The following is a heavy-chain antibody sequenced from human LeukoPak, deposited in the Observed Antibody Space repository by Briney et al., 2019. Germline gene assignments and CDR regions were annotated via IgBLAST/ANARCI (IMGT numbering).Heavy chain of an antibody. CDR2: IRYDGSNK. D-gene: IGHD3-3*01. V-gene: IGHV3-30*02. J-gene: IGHJ4*02. CDR1: GFTFSSYG. Sequence: GGSLRLSCAASGFTFSSYGMHWVRQAPGKGLEWVAFIRYDGSNKYYADSVKGRFTISRDNSKNTLYLQMNSLRAEDTAVYYCAKDEFPLRFLEWFDYWGQGTLVTVSS. CDR3: AKDEFPLRFLEWFDY.